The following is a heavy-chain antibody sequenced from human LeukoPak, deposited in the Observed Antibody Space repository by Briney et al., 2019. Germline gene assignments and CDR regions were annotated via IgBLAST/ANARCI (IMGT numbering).Heavy chain of an antibody. J-gene: IGHJ4*02. CDR2: INHSGST. CDR3: ARGVRSGGTFALDY. D-gene: IGHD2-15*01. CDR1: GGSFSGYY. Sequence: SETLSLTCAVYGGSFSGYYWNWIRQPPGKGLEWIGEINHSGSTNYHPSPKSRVTISVDTSKNQISLKMSSVTAADTAVYYCARGVRSGGTFALDYWGQGTLVTVSS. V-gene: IGHV4-34*01.